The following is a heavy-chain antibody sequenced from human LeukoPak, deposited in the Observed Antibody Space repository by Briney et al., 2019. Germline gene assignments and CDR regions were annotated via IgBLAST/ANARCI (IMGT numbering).Heavy chain of an antibody. D-gene: IGHD1-1*01. CDR2: IIPIFDTA. J-gene: IGHJ4*02. CDR3: ARMERRYNSLYAFDC. Sequence: SVKVSCKASGGTFSTYAISWVRQAPGQGLEWMGGIIPIFDTANYAQRFQGRVTITADESTSTAYMELGSLRSEDTAVYHCARMERRYNSLYAFDCWGQGTLVTVSS. CDR1: GGTFSTYA. V-gene: IGHV1-69*01.